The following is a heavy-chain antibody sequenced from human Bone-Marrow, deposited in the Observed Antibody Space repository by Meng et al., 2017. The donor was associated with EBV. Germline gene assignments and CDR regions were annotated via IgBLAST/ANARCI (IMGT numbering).Heavy chain of an antibody. CDR3: ASESGRGYTPDY. V-gene: IGHV1-69*01. Sequence: VQLVQCVAEVKMPGSSVKVSCKTSGGPFRNYAISWVRQAPGQGLEWLGGFLPTLGAPNYAQKFHGRVSITADESTSTHYMDLSSLRSEDTAMYYCASESGRGYTPDYWGQGTLVTVSS. CDR1: GGPFRNYA. J-gene: IGHJ4*02. CDR2: FLPTLGAP. D-gene: IGHD3-10*01.